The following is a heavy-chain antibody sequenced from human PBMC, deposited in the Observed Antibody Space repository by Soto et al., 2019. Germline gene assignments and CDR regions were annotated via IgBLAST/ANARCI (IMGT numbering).Heavy chain of an antibody. V-gene: IGHV4-59*01. CDR1: GASIKSDC. D-gene: IGHD3-22*01. J-gene: IGHJ4*02. CDR3: ARGATHYYDSSGYYLAGFEY. CDR2: VYYSGIN. Sequence: ETPSLASTVAGASIKSDCQSFVLPHPGNLRGWIGYVYYSGINNYNPSLKSRVTISVDTSKIQFSLKLSSVTAADTAVYYCARGATHYYDSSGYYLAGFEYWGQGTLVTVSS.